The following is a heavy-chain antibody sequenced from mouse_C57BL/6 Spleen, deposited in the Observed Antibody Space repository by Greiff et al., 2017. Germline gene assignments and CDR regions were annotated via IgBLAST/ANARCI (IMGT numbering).Heavy chain of an antibody. CDR1: GFTFSSYA. CDR3: ARDRQAYYSNYVAMDY. CDR2: ISDGGSYT. V-gene: IGHV5-4*01. Sequence: EVMLVESGGGLVKPGGSLKLSCAASGFTFSSYAMSWVRQTPEKRLEWVATISDGGSYTYYPDNVKGRFTISRDNAKNNLYLQMSHLKSEDTAMYYCARDRQAYYSNYVAMDYWGQGTSVTVSS. J-gene: IGHJ4*01. D-gene: IGHD2-5*01.